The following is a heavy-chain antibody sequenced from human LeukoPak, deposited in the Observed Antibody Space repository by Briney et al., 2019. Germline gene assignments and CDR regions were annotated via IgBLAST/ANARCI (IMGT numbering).Heavy chain of an antibody. V-gene: IGHV1-69*04. CDR2: IIPILGIA. J-gene: IGHJ5*02. D-gene: IGHD6-13*01. Sequence: ASVKVSCKASGGTFSSYAISWVRQAPGQGLEWMGRIIPILGIANYARKFQGRVTITADKSTSTAYMELSSLRSEDTAVYYCARVRQQLPFDPWGQGTLVTVSS. CDR1: GGTFSSYA. CDR3: ARVRQQLPFDP.